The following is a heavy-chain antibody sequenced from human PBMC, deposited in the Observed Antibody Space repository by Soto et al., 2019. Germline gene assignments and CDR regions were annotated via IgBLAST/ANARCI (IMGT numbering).Heavy chain of an antibody. J-gene: IGHJ6*02. CDR2: ISGGGGTT. Sequence: LRLSCAASGLTFRSQAMNWVRQAPAKGLEWVLGISGGGGTTYYPESVKGRFTISRDNSKNTLFLQMNSLRAEDTAVYYCARASVVTSRSYYYYGMDVWGQGTTVTVSS. V-gene: IGHV3-23*01. CDR1: GLTFRSQA. D-gene: IGHD2-21*02. CDR3: ARASVVTSRSYYYYGMDV.